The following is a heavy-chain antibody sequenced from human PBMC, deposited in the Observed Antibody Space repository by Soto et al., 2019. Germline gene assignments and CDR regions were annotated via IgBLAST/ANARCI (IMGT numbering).Heavy chain of an antibody. CDR3: ARNPRLLGFGELPYYYYYGMDV. CDR1: GYSFTSYW. CDR2: IYPGDSDT. V-gene: IGHV5-51*01. Sequence: GESLKISCKGSGYSFTSYWIGWVRQMPGKGLEWMGIIYPGDSDTRYSPSFQGKVTISADKSISTAYLQWSSLKASDTAMYYCARNPRLLGFGELPYYYYYGMDVWGQGTTVTVSS. J-gene: IGHJ6*02. D-gene: IGHD3-10*01.